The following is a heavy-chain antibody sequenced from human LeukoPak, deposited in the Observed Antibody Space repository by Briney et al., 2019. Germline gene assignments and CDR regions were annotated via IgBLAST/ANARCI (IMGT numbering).Heavy chain of an antibody. CDR3: ARGDYSNQYYFDY. CDR2: IIPIFGTA. Sequence: SVKVSCKASGGTFSSYAISWVRQAPGQGLEWMGGIIPIFGTANYAQKFQGRVTITADKSTSTAYMELSSLRSEDTAVYYCARGDYSNQYYFDYWGQGTLVTVSS. V-gene: IGHV1-69*06. J-gene: IGHJ4*02. CDR1: GGTFSSYA. D-gene: IGHD4-11*01.